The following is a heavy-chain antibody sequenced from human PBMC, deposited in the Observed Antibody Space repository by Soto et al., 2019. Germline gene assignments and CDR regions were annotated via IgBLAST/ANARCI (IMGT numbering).Heavy chain of an antibody. CDR2: IYWDDDK. J-gene: IGHJ5*02. Sequence: QITLKESGPPLVKPTQTLTLTCTFSGFSLSTSGVGVGWIRQPPGKALEWLALIYWDDDKRYSPSLKSRLTIPQDTSKNQVVPTMTNMDPVDTATYYCAHRQGYRWFDPWGQGTLVTVSS. D-gene: IGHD5-18*01. V-gene: IGHV2-5*02. CDR3: AHRQGYRWFDP. CDR1: GFSLSTSGVG.